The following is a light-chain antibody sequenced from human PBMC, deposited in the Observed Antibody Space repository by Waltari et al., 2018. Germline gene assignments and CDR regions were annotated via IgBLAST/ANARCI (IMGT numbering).Light chain of an antibody. CDR1: SSDVSGYTY. CDR3: SSFTRTNSWV. V-gene: IGLV2-14*03. CDR2: DVN. Sequence: ALPHPAPVSGSPGQSITIPCIGTSSDVSGYTYVLWYQQHPGKAPTLMIYDVNNRPSGVSIRFSGSKSGNTASLTISGLQAEDEADYYCSSFTRTNSWVFGGGTKLTVL. J-gene: IGLJ3*02.